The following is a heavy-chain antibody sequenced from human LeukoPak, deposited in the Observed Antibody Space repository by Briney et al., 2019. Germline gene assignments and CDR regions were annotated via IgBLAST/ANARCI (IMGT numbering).Heavy chain of an antibody. CDR3: ARGYRYCSSTSCYGDQHQPAFDI. CDR1: GGSISSYY. CDR2: IYYSGST. V-gene: IGHV4-59*01. J-gene: IGHJ3*02. D-gene: IGHD2-2*01. Sequence: SETLSLTCTVSGGSISSYYWSWIRQPPGKGLEWIGYIYYSGSTNYNPSLKSRVTISVDTSKNQFSLKLSSVTAADTAVYYCARGYRYCSSTSCYGDQHQPAFDIWGRGTMVTVSS.